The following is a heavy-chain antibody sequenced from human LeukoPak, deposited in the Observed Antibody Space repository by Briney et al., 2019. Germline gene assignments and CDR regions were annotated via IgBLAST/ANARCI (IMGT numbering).Heavy chain of an antibody. D-gene: IGHD3-16*01. Sequence: SQTLSLTCAVSGASISSGGYSWSWIRQPPGKGLEWIGYIYHSGSTYYNPSLKSRVTISVDRSKNQFSLKLSSVTAADTAVYYCARDVGGHFDYWGQGTLVTVSS. V-gene: IGHV4-30-2*01. J-gene: IGHJ4*02. CDR1: GASISSGGYS. CDR3: ARDVGGHFDY. CDR2: IYHSGST.